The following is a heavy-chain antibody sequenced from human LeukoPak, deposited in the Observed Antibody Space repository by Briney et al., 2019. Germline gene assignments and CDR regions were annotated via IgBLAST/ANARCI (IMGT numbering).Heavy chain of an antibody. J-gene: IGHJ4*02. CDR1: GGSISSGSYY. D-gene: IGHD1-26*01. V-gene: IGHV4-61*02. Sequence: TLSLTCTVSGGSISSGSYYWSWIRQPAGKGLEWIGRIYTSGSTNYNPSLKSRVTISVDTSKNQFSLKLSSVTAADTAVYYCARDASGSYLGFDYWGQGTLVTVSS. CDR3: ARDASGSYLGFDY. CDR2: IYTSGST.